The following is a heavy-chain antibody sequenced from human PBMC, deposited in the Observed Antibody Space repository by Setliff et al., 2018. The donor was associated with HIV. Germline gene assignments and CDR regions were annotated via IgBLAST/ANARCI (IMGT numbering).Heavy chain of an antibody. CDR2: IYYSGVT. J-gene: IGHJ2*01. CDR3: TRDVVIGGDYISDY. CDR1: GGSISSHY. D-gene: IGHD4-17*01. V-gene: IGHV4-59*11. Sequence: SETLSLTCSVSGGSISSHYWSWIRQPPGRGLEWLGYIYYSGVTHYNPSLKSRVTISVDTSKNQFSLRLTSLTAADTAVYYCTRDVVIGGDYISDYWGRGTLVTVSS.